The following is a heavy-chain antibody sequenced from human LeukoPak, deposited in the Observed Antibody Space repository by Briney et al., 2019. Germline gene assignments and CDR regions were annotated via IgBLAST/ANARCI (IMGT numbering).Heavy chain of an antibody. J-gene: IGHJ3*02. V-gene: IGHV3-21*06. CDR1: GFTFSSYS. Sequence: PGGSLRLSCAASGFTFSSYSMNCVRQAPGKGLEWVSSISSSSSYIYYADLMKGRFTISRDNAKDSLYLQMNSLRAEDTAVYYCARSLRDAFDIWGQGTMVTVSS. CDR3: ARSLRDAFDI. CDR2: ISSSSSYI.